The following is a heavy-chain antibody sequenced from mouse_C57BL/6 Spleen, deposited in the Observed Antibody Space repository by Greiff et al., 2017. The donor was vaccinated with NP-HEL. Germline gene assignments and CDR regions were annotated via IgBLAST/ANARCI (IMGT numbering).Heavy chain of an antibody. D-gene: IGHD2-10*01. J-gene: IGHJ2*01. V-gene: IGHV14-3*01. CDR2: IDPANGNT. CDR3: ASPPYYGNYGGDY. CDR1: GFNIKNTY. Sequence: VQLQQSVAELVRPGASVKLSCTASGFNIKNTYMHWVKQRPEQGLEWIGRIDPANGNTKYAPKFQGKATITADTSSNTAYLQLSSLTSEDTAIYYCASPPYYGNYGGDYWGQGTTLTVSS.